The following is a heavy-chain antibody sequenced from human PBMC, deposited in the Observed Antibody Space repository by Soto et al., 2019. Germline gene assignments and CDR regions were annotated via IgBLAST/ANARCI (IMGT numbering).Heavy chain of an antibody. CDR2: IYYSGST. J-gene: IGHJ4*02. CDR3: ARELNGSSGWYGNPPFDY. D-gene: IGHD6-19*01. V-gene: IGHV4-39*02. CDR1: GGSISSSSYY. Sequence: ETLSLTCTVSGGSISSSSYYWGWIRQPPGKGLEWIGSIYYSGSTYYNPSLKSRVTISVDTSKNQFSLKLSSVTAADTAVYYCARELNGSSGWYGNPPFDYWGQGTLVTVSS.